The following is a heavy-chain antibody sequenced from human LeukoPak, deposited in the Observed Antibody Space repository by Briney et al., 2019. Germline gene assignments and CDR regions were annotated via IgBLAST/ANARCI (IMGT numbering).Heavy chain of an antibody. CDR2: IYPGDSDT. J-gene: IGHJ6*02. CDR1: GYSFTSYW. Sequence: KVGESLKISCKGSGYSFTSYWIGWVRQMPGKGLEWMGIIYPGDSDTRYSPSFQGQVTISADKSISTAYLQWSSLKASDTAMYYCARSARRYYYYYGMYVWGQGTTVTVSS. V-gene: IGHV5-51*01. CDR3: ARSARRYYYYYGMYV.